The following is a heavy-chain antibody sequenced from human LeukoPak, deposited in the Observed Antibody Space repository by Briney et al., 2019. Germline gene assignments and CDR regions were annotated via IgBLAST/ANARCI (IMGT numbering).Heavy chain of an antibody. D-gene: IGHD1-1*01. CDR1: GGSITGYY. J-gene: IGHJ5*02. V-gene: IGHV4-59*08. Sequence: SETLSLTCTVSGGSITGYYWSWIRQPPGKGLEWIGYIYNSGITNYNPSLKSRVTISVDTSKNQFSLKLTSVTAADTAVYYCARPVPSRLGWFDPWGQGTLVTVSS. CDR2: IYNSGIT. CDR3: ARPVPSRLGWFDP.